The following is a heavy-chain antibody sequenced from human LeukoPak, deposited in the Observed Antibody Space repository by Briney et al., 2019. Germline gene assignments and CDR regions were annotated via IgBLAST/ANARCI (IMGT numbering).Heavy chain of an antibody. Sequence: PGGSLRLSCAASGFAFSGYAMSWVRQAPGKGLECVSSINAIGGTTNYADSVRGRFTISRDNSKNTLYLQMNSLRAEDTALYYCAKRRANILPAWYFDYWGQGTLVTGSS. CDR2: INAIGGTT. J-gene: IGHJ4*02. D-gene: IGHD2-15*01. CDR3: AKRRANILPAWYFDY. CDR1: GFAFSGYA. V-gene: IGHV3-23*01.